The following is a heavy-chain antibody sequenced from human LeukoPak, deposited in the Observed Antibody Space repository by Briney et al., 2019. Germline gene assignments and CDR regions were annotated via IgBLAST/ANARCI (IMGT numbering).Heavy chain of an antibody. D-gene: IGHD4-23*01. CDR1: VFPLSSYW. CDR3: ARLNAVVTPEDY. V-gene: IGHV3-74*01. J-gene: IGHJ4*02. CDR2: INSDGSST. Sequence: GGTLRLSRAASVFPLSSYWMHWVREAPRKGRVWVSRINSDGSSTSYADSVKGRFTISRDNAENTLYLQMNSLRAEDTAVYYCARLNAVVTPEDYWGQGTLVTVSS.